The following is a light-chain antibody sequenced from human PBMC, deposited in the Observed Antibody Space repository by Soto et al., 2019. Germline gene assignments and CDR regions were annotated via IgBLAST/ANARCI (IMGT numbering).Light chain of an antibody. CDR3: SSYTGDTTPV. J-gene: IGLJ2*01. CDR1: SNDVGGYAY. Sequence: QSVLTQPASVSGSPGQSITISCTGTSNDVGGYAYVSWYQQYPGKAPKLVISEVSNRPSGASHRFSGSRSGNTASLTISGLQAEDEADYYCSSYTGDTTPVFGGGTKLTVL. CDR2: EVS. V-gene: IGLV2-14*01.